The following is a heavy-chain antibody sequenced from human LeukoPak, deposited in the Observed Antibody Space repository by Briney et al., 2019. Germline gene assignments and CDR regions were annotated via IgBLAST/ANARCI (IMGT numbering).Heavy chain of an antibody. CDR1: GFSFSDYS. D-gene: IGHD6-13*01. J-gene: IGHJ4*02. CDR2: ISYDGSNK. CDR3: ARGAYSSSWFPCH. V-gene: IGHV3-30*03. Sequence: GGSLRLSCAASGFSFSDYSINWFRQAPGKGLEWVAVISYDGSNKYYADSVKGRFTISRDNSKNTLYLQMNSLRAEDTAVYYWARGAYSSSWFPCHWGQGTLVIGSS.